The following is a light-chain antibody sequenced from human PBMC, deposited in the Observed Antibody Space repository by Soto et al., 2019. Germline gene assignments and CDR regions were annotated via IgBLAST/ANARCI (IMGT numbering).Light chain of an antibody. V-gene: IGKV2-28*01. CDR2: LGS. CDR3: MQALQAPLFT. J-gene: IGKJ3*01. Sequence: DIVMTQSPLSLPVTPGEPASISCRSSQSLLHSNGYNYLDWYLQKPGQSPQLLIYLGSNRASGVPDRFSGSGSGTDFTLNIIRVQAEDAGVYYCMQALQAPLFTFGPGTKVDIK. CDR1: QSLLHSNGYNY.